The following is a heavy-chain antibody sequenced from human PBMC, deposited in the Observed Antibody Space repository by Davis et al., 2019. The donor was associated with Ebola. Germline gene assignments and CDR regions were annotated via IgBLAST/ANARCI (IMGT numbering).Heavy chain of an antibody. J-gene: IGHJ6*03. Sequence: GGSLRLSCAASGFTFSTYAMNWVRQAPGKGLEWVSGISGSGDSTYYADSVKGRFTISRDNSKNTLYLQMNSLRADDTALYYCARTPILRLWFMDVWGKGTAVTVSS. V-gene: IGHV3-23*01. CDR2: ISGSGDST. CDR1: GFTFSTYA. D-gene: IGHD3-9*01. CDR3: ARTPILRLWFMDV.